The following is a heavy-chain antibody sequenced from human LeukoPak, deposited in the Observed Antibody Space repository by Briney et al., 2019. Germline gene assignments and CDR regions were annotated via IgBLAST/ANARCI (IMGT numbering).Heavy chain of an antibody. CDR2: IYYSGT. D-gene: IGHD3-3*01. CDR3: ARGTFWSGTYNGYYFDY. Sequence: PSETLSLTCTVSGGSIGSYYWSWIRQPPAKGLEWIGYIYYSGTKYNPPLKSRLTISVDTSKNQFSLKLSSVTAADTAVYYCARGTFWSGTYNGYYFDYWGQGALVTVSS. V-gene: IGHV4-59*01. CDR1: GGSIGSYY. J-gene: IGHJ4*02.